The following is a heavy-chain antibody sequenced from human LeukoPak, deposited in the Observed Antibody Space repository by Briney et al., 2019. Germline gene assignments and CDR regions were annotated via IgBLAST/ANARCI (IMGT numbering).Heavy chain of an antibody. J-gene: IGHJ6*02. CDR2: ISSSGSSI. CDR3: ARVSGELPNPYHYYYYGMDV. Sequence: GGSLRLSCAASGFTFSNYYMSWIRQAPGKGLEWVSYISSSGSSIYYADSVKGRFTISRDNAKNSLYLQMNSLRAEDTAVYYCARVSGELPNPYHYYYYGMDVWGQGTTVPVSS. CDR1: GFTFSNYY. V-gene: IGHV3-11*01. D-gene: IGHD3-10*01.